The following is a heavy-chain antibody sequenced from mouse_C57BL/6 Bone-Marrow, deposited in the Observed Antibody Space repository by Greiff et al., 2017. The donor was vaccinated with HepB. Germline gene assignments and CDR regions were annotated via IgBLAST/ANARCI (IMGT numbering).Heavy chain of an antibody. CDR1: GYTFTDYY. CDR3: ARWGFGNGSSLWYFDV. Sequence: QVQLQQSGPELVKPGASVKISCKASGYTFTDYYINWVKQRPGQGLEWIGWIYPGSGNTKYNEKFKGQATLTVDTSSSTAYMQLSSLTSEDSAVYVCARWGFGNGSSLWYFDVWGTGTTVTVSS. V-gene: IGHV1-84*01. J-gene: IGHJ1*03. D-gene: IGHD1-1*01. CDR2: IYPGSGNT.